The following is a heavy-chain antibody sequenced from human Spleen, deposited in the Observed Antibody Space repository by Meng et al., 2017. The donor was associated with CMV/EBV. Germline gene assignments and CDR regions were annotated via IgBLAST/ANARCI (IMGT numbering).Heavy chain of an antibody. D-gene: IGHD2-2*01. CDR3: AKGSSLRVPVDDYYYYGMDV. Sequence: GGSLRLSCATSGFIFSNYAMSWVRQAPGKGLEWVSATTGSGGNTYDADYVKGRFTISRDNSKNTLYLQMNSLRAEDTAVYYCAKGSSLRVPVDDYYYYGMDVWGQGTTVTVSS. J-gene: IGHJ6*02. CDR1: GFIFSNYA. CDR2: TTGSGGNT. V-gene: IGHV3-23*01.